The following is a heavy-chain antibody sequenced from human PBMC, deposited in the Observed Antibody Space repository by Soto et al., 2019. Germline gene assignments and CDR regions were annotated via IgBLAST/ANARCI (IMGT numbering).Heavy chain of an antibody. CDR1: GFTFRSYA. CDR3: AKEVYDSSGRMDV. Sequence: GGSLRLSCAASGFTFRSYALSWVRQAPGKGLEWVSAISGSGGSTYYADSVKGRLTISRDTSKNTLCLQMNRLRAEDTAVYYCAKEVYDSSGRMDVWGQGTTVPFSS. J-gene: IGHJ6*01. CDR2: ISGSGGST. V-gene: IGHV3-23*01. D-gene: IGHD3-22*01.